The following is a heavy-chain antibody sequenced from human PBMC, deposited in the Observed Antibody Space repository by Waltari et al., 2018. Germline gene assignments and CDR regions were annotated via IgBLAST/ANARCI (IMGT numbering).Heavy chain of an antibody. J-gene: IGHJ6*03. V-gene: IGHV4-59*11. CDR3: ARVVAAAGTGGHYYYYYYMDV. CDR1: GSSISSHY. D-gene: IGHD6-13*01. Sequence: QVQLQESGPGLVTPSETLSLTCTVSGSSISSHYWSWIRQPPGKGLEWIGYIYYSGSTNYNPSLKSRVTISVDTSKNQFSLKLSSVTAADTAVYYCARVVAAAGTGGHYYYYYYMDVWGKGTTVTVSS. CDR2: IYYSGST.